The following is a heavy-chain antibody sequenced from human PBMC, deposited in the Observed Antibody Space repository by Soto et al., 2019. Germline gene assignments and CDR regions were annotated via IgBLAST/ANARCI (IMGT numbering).Heavy chain of an antibody. J-gene: IGHJ6*02. CDR1: GYTFTNYW. Sequence: GESLKISCKGSGYTFTNYWIGWVRQMPGKGLEWMGIIYPGDSDTKYNPSFQGQVTISADKSVTTTYLRWTSLKASDTAIYYCAASIFYYGMDVWGQGTTVTVSS. V-gene: IGHV5-51*01. CDR2: IYPGDSDT. CDR3: AASIFYYGMDV.